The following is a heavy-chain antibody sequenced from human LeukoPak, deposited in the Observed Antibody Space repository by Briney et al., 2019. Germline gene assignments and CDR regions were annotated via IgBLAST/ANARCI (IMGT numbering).Heavy chain of an antibody. CDR1: GGTFSSYA. CDR2: IIPIFGTA. V-gene: IGHV1-69*13. D-gene: IGHD3-10*01. CDR3: ARVALYGSGSYYDSNFDY. Sequence: VASVTVSCKASGGTFSSYAISWVRQAPGQGLEWMGGIIPIFGTANYAQKFQGRVTITADESTSTAYMELSSLRSEDTAVYYCARVALYGSGSYYDSNFDYWGQGTLVTVSS. J-gene: IGHJ4*02.